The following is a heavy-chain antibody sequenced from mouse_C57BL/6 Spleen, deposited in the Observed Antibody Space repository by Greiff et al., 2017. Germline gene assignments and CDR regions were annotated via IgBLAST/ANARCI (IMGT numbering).Heavy chain of an antibody. J-gene: IGHJ2*01. CDR3: ARSGTTVKDFDY. CDR1: GYTFTSYW. Sequence: QVQLQQPGAELVRPGSSVKLSCKASGYTFTSYWMHWVKQRPIQGLEWIGNIDPSDSETNYNQKFKDKATLTVDKSSSTAYMQLSSLTSEDSAVYYGARSGTTVKDFDYWGQGTTLTVSS. D-gene: IGHD1-1*01. CDR2: IDPSDSET. V-gene: IGHV1-52*01.